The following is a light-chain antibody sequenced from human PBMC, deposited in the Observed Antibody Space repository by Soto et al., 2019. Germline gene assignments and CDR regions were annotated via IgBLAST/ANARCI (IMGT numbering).Light chain of an antibody. Sequence: EIVWPQSPATLSSFPGDRITLSCRASQYINTRLAWYQHRPGQAPRLLIYQTSLRATGIPARFSGSGSGTDFTLTISSLEPEDFALYYCQQRSYWPRRFGQGANADIK. CDR3: QQRSYWPRR. CDR2: QTS. CDR1: QYINTR. V-gene: IGKV3-11*01. J-gene: IGKJ1*01.